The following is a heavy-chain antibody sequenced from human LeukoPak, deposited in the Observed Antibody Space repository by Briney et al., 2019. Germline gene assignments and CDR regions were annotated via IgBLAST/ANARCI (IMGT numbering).Heavy chain of an antibody. Sequence: GGSLRLSCAASGFTFSTYGMHWVRQAPDKWLEWVAIIRYDGSNKYYADSVKGRFTISRDNSKNTLYLHMNSLRAEDTAVYYCARDGEMTVSLNYWGQGTLVTVSS. J-gene: IGHJ4*02. V-gene: IGHV3-30*02. CDR2: IRYDGSNK. CDR3: ARDGEMTVSLNY. D-gene: IGHD2-21*02. CDR1: GFTFSTYG.